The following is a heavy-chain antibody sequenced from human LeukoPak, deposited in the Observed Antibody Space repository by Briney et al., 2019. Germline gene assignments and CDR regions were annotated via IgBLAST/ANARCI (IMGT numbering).Heavy chain of an antibody. CDR3: AKAQNFDWLLFRY. D-gene: IGHD3-9*01. Sequence: GGSLRLSCAASGFTFSSYAMSWVRQAPGKGLEWVSAISGSGGSTYYADSVKGRFTISSDNSKNTLYLQMNSLRAEDTAVYYCAKAQNFDWLLFRYWGQGTLVTVSS. CDR1: GFTFSSYA. CDR2: ISGSGGST. V-gene: IGHV3-23*01. J-gene: IGHJ4*02.